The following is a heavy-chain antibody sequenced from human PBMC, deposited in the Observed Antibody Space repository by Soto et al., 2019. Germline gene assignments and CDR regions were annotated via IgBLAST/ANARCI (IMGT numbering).Heavy chain of an antibody. CDR1: EFTVSSNY. D-gene: IGHD1-26*01. Sequence: PGGSLRLSCAASEFTVSSNYMNWVRQAPGKGLECVSTIYSGGSTYYADSVKVRFTISRDNSKNTLYLQINNLRAEDTPVHYCAGRVGASSYGRGGWGQGTRVTVSS. V-gene: IGHV3-53*01. J-gene: IGHJ6*02. CDR2: IYSGGST. CDR3: AGRVGASSYGRGG.